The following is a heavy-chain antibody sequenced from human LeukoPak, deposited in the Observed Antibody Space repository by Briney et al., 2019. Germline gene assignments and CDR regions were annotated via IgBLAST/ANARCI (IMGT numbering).Heavy chain of an antibody. CDR1: GFILSSYS. V-gene: IGHV3-21*01. CDR3: ARGSDYGDYLFDY. J-gene: IGHJ4*02. Sequence: PGGSLRLSCTASGFILSSYSMNCIRQAPGKGLEWVSSISSSSSYIYYADSVKGRFTISRDNAKNSLYLQMNSLRAEDTAVYYCARGSDYGDYLFDYWGQGTLVTVSS. CDR2: ISSSSSYI. D-gene: IGHD4-17*01.